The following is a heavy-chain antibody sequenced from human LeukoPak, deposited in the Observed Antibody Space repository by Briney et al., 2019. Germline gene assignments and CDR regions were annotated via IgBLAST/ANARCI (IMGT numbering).Heavy chain of an antibody. D-gene: IGHD2-2*02. CDR2: INTNTGNP. CDR3: ARERCSSTSRYMGRFDP. Sequence: ASVKVSCKASGYTFTSYAMNWVRQAPGQGLEWMGWINTNTGNPTYAQGFTGRFVFSLDTSVSTAYLQISSLKAEDTAVYYCARERCSSTSRYMGRFDPWGQGTLVTVSS. CDR1: GYTFTSYA. J-gene: IGHJ5*02. V-gene: IGHV7-4-1*02.